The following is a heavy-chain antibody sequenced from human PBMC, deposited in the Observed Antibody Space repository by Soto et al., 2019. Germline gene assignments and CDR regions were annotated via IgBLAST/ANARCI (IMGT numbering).Heavy chain of an antibody. D-gene: IGHD6-6*01. J-gene: IGHJ6*02. CDR3: AKSSSSSSGYKDYYYYGMDV. V-gene: IGHV3-23*01. Sequence: EVQLLESGGGFVQPGGSLRLSCAASGFTFSSNAMSWVRQAPGKGLERVTAISGSGYSTYYADSVKGRFTISRDNSKNTLYLQMNSLRAEDTAVYYCAKSSSSSSGYKDYYYYGMDVWGQGTTVTVSS. CDR1: GFTFSSNA. CDR2: ISGSGYST.